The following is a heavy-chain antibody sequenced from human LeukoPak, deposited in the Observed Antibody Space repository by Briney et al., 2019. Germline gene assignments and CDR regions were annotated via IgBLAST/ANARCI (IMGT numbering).Heavy chain of an antibody. V-gene: IGHV4-59*08. CDR2: IYYSGST. J-gene: IGHJ4*02. Sequence: SETLSLTCTVSGGSFTSYYWKWIRRPPGKGLEWIGFIYYSGSTTYNPSLKSRATISMDTSRNQFSLKLRPVTAADTAVYFCASLGSDTSGFYYPLDYWGQGTLVTVSS. CDR3: ASLGSDTSGFYYPLDY. D-gene: IGHD3-22*01. CDR1: GGSFTSYY.